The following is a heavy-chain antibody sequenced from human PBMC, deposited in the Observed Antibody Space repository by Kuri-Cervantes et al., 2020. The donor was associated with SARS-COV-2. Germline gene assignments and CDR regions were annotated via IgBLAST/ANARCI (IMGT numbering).Heavy chain of an antibody. CDR2: IRSKANSYAT. J-gene: IGHJ6*03. CDR3: TRGTSQTYYYYYYMDV. CDR1: GFTFSSYW. V-gene: IGHV3-73*01. D-gene: IGHD2-2*01. Sequence: GGSLRLSCAASGFTFSSYWMSWVRQAPGKGLEWVGRIRSKANSYATAYAASVKGRFTISRDDSKNTAYLQMNSLKTEDTAVYYCTRGTSQTYYYYYYMDVWGKGTTVTVSS.